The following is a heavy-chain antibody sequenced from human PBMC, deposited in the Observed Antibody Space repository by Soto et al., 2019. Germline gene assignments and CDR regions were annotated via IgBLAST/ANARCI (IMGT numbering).Heavy chain of an antibody. V-gene: IGHV3-73*01. CDR2: IRSKPNSYAT. Sequence: GGSLRLSCAVSGFTFRGSALHWVRQPSGKGLEWLGRIRSKPNSYATAYAASVKGRFTISRDDSKNTAYLQMNSLKTAYTAVSYSSRGTSGIVSNFVRLDPWGEGIQV. CDR1: GFTFRGSA. J-gene: IGHJ5*02. D-gene: IGHD1-26*01. CDR3: SRGTSGIVSNFVRLDP.